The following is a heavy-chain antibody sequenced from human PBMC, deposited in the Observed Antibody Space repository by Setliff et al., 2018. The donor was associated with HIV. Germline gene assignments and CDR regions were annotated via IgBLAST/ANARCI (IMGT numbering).Heavy chain of an antibody. CDR1: GGSIGGYS. D-gene: IGHD2-15*01. CDR3: AREAAHCSGDTCQFTFDS. V-gene: IGHV4-4*09. CDR2: IYPSTSA. J-gene: IGHJ4*02. Sequence: ASETLSLTCSVSGGSIGGYSWGWIRQSPGKGLEWIGYIYPSTSANYNPSLKSRVRILLDTSKNQFSLRLTSVTAADTAVYYCAREAAHCSGDTCQFTFDSWGQGTLVTVSS.